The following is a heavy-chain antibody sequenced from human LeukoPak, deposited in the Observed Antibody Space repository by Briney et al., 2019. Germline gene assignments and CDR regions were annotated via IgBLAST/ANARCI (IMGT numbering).Heavy chain of an antibody. Sequence: GGSLRLSCAASGFTFSSYGMHWVRQAPGKGLEWVAVIWYDGSNKYYADSVKGRFTISRDNSKNTLYLQMNSLRAEDTAVYYCARDSDHLAFDLWGRGTPVTVSS. D-gene: IGHD1-14*01. CDR2: IWYDGSNK. CDR1: GFTFSSYG. CDR3: ARDSDHLAFDL. J-gene: IGHJ2*01. V-gene: IGHV3-33*01.